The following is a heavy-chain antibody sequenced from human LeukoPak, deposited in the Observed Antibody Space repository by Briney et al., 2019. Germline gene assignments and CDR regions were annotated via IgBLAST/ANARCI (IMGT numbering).Heavy chain of an antibody. Sequence: GSLRLSCAASGFTFSSYEMNWIRQPPGKGLEWIGEINHSGSANYNPSLKSRVTISVDTSKNQFSLKLSSVTAADTAVYYCARHPTKTYYYGSGSPWFDPWGQGTLVTVSS. J-gene: IGHJ5*02. V-gene: IGHV4-34*01. CDR3: ARHPTKTYYYGSGSPWFDP. D-gene: IGHD3-10*01. CDR1: GFTFSSYE. CDR2: INHSGSA.